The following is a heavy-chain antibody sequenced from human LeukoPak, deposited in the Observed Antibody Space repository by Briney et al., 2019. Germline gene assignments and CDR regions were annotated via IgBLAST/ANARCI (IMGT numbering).Heavy chain of an antibody. J-gene: IGHJ4*02. Sequence: GAPLKISCKCAGYIFSSYWIAWGRQIPGKRLEGMGINYPGDSDTSYNPALQGEVTISADKSISTAYLQWNSLKASDTAMYFCARRRSSTLIDYWGQGTLVTVSS. D-gene: IGHD3-10*01. CDR3: ARRRSSTLIDY. CDR2: NYPGDSDT. CDR1: GYIFSSYW. V-gene: IGHV5-51*01.